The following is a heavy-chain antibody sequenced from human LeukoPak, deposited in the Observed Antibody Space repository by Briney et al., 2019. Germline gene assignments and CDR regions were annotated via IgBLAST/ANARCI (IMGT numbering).Heavy chain of an antibody. V-gene: IGHV4-59*01. CDR1: GGSISSYY. CDR2: IYYSEST. J-gene: IGHJ6*03. CDR3: AREPFGTGGIDYYYYMDV. Sequence: PSETLSLTCTVSGGSISSYYWSWIRQPPGKGLEWIGYIYYSESTNYNPSLKSRVTISVDTSKNQFSLKLSSVTAADTAVYYCAREPFGTGGIDYYYYMDVWGKGTTVTVSS. D-gene: IGHD3-10*01.